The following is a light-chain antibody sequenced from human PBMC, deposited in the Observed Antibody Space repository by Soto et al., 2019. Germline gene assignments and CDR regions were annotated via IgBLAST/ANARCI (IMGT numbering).Light chain of an antibody. J-gene: IGKJ1*01. CDR3: QQYGGSSWT. CDR2: DTS. CDR1: QSVSSSY. V-gene: IGKV3-20*01. Sequence: EIVLTQSPGTLSLSPGERATLSCRASQSVSSSYLAWYQQKPGQAPRLLISDTSSRATGIPDRFSGSGSGTDFTLTIRRLEPEDFAVYYCQQYGGSSWTFGQGTKVEIK.